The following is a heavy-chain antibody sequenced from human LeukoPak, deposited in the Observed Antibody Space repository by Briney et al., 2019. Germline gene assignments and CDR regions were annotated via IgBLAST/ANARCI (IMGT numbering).Heavy chain of an antibody. V-gene: IGHV3-30*03. D-gene: IGHD1-26*01. J-gene: IGHJ6*02. CDR2: VSYDGSNK. CDR1: GFTFSSYG. Sequence: GGSLRLSCAASGFTFSSYGMHWVRQAPGKGLEWVAVVSYDGSNKYYAGSVKGRFTISRDNSKNTLYLQMNSLRGEDTAVYYCASDNALHSHGSYYYYYGMDVWGQGTTVTISS. CDR3: ASDNALHSHGSYYYYYGMDV.